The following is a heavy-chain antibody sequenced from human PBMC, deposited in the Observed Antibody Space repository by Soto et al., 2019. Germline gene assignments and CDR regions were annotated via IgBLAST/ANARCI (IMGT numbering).Heavy chain of an antibody. CDR1: GYTFTNYD. Sequence: QIQLLQSGAEVKKPGASVKVSCKTSGYTFTNYDISWVRQAPGQGLEWMGWISAYNVDTKYAQNVQDRVTLTTDTSTSTAYMALMSLRSDDTAVYYCARASSGPDYWGQGTLVTVSS. D-gene: IGHD6-19*01. CDR3: ARASSGPDY. CDR2: ISAYNVDT. J-gene: IGHJ4*02. V-gene: IGHV1-18*01.